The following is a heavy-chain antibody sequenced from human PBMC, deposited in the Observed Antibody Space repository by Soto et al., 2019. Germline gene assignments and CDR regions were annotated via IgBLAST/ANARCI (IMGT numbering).Heavy chain of an antibody. CDR2: ISGSGGST. Sequence: EVQLLESGGGLVQPGGSLGLSCAASGFTFSSYAMSWVRQAPGKGLEWVSAISGSGGSTYYADSVKGRFTISRDNSKNTLYLQMNSMRAEVTAVYHCAKARPPSNWNAEFDYWGQVTLVTVSS. J-gene: IGHJ4*02. D-gene: IGHD1-20*01. CDR3: AKARPPSNWNAEFDY. CDR1: GFTFSSYA. V-gene: IGHV3-23*01.